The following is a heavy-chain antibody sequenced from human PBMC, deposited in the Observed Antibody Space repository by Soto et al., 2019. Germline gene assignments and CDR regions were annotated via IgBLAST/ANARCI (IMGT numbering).Heavy chain of an antibody. CDR2: IYYSGST. Sequence: QLQLQESGPGLVKPSETLSLTCTVSGGSISSSSYYWGWIRQPPGKGLEWIGSIYYSGSTYYNPSLKSRVTISVDTSKNQFSLKLSSVTAADTAVYYCASRRDSSGWYPVDAFDIWGQGTMVTVSS. D-gene: IGHD6-19*01. J-gene: IGHJ3*02. CDR1: GGSISSSSYY. CDR3: ASRRDSSGWYPVDAFDI. V-gene: IGHV4-39*01.